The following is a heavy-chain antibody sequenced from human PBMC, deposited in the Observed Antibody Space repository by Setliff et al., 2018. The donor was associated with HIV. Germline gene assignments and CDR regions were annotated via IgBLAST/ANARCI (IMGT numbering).Heavy chain of an antibody. Sequence: GASVKVSCKTSEYIFTDYYIHWVRQAPGQGLEWMGRINPDNGATNTAQKFQGRVTMTRDTSIRIAYMELSGLRSDDTALYYCALHYVSLREWFDPWAREPWSPSPQ. CDR3: ALHYVSLREWFDP. J-gene: IGHJ5*02. V-gene: IGHV1-2*06. D-gene: IGHD3-10*02. CDR1: EYIFTDYY. CDR2: INPDNGAT.